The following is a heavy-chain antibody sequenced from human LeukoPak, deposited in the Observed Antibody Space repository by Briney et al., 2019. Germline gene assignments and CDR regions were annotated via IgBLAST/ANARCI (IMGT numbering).Heavy chain of an antibody. V-gene: IGHV3-23*01. Sequence: GGSLRLFCAASGFTFSSYAMSWVRQAPGKGLEWVSAISGSGGSTYYADSVKGRFTISRDNSKNTLYLQMNSLRAEDTAVYYCAKDLGPKVVVNPFDYWGQGTLVTVSS. J-gene: IGHJ4*02. CDR1: GFTFSSYA. D-gene: IGHD3-22*01. CDR3: AKDLGPKVVVNPFDY. CDR2: ISGSGGST.